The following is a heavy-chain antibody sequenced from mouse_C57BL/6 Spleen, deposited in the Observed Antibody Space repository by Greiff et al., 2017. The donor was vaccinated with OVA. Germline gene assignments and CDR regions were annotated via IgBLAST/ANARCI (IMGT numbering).Heavy chain of an antibody. J-gene: IGHJ3*01. CDR1: GFTFSSYG. CDR3: ARHSVYDGYPAWFAY. CDR2: ISSGGSYT. V-gene: IGHV5-6*01. Sequence: EVKLVESGGDLVKPGGSLKLSCAASGFTFSSYGMSWVRQTPDKRLEWVATISSGGSYTYYPDSVKGRFTISRDNAKNTLYLQMSSLKSEDTAMYYCARHSVYDGYPAWFAYWGQGTLVTVSA. D-gene: IGHD2-3*01.